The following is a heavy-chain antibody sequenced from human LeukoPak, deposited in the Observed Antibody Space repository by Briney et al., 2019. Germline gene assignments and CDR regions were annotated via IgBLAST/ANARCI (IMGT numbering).Heavy chain of an antibody. V-gene: IGHV3-23*01. CDR3: AKGISSGTATAFDY. CDR1: GYSISSGYY. J-gene: IGHJ4*02. CDR2: ISGSGGST. Sequence: ETLSLTCTVSGYSISSGYYWGWIRQPPGKGLEWVSAISGSGGSTYYADSVKGRFTISRDNSKNTLYLQMNSLRAEDTAVYYCAKGISSGTATAFDYWGQGTLVTVSS. D-gene: IGHD6-19*01.